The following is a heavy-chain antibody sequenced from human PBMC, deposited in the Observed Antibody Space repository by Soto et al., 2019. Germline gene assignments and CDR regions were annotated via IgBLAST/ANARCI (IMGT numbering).Heavy chain of an antibody. CDR2: FNPSDSYA. CDR3: ERHAYIGGLDV. Sequence: GESLKISCKASGYSFASYWISWVRQMPGKGLEWVGRFNPSDSYADYNPSFQGHVTISGDKSISTAYVQWSSLQASDTAMYFCERHAYIGGLDVWGQGTSVTVS. D-gene: IGHD2-15*01. CDR1: GYSFASYW. J-gene: IGHJ6*02. V-gene: IGHV5-10-1*01.